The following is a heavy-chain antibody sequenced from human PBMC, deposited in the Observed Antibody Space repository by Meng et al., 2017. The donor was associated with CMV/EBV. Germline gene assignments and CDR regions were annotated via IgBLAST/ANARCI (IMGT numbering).Heavy chain of an antibody. J-gene: IGHJ3*02. CDR3: APAYYYDRSGYFDAFDI. V-gene: IGHV1-2*02. CDR2: INPNSGGT. Sequence: SVQVSCKASGYTLTGYYMHWVRQAPGQGLEWMGWINPNSGGTNYAQKFQGRVTMTRDTSISTAYMELSRLRSDDTAVYYCAPAYYYDRSGYFDAFDIWGQGTMVTVSS. CDR1: GYTLTGYY. D-gene: IGHD3-22*01.